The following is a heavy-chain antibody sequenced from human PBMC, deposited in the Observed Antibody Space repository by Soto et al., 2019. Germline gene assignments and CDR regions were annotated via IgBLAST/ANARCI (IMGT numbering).Heavy chain of an antibody. CDR2: IKSKADGGTT. CDR3: AKSHYPGGNFHFPDY. D-gene: IGHD1-1*01. J-gene: IGHJ4*02. Sequence: EVQLVESGGGLVKPGGSLRLSCAASGFTFINAWMSWVRQAPGKGLEWVGRIKSKADGGTTDYAAPVKGRFTISRDDSKTTLYLQMNSLRTEDTAVYYCAKSHYPGGNFHFPDYWGQGTLVTVSS. CDR1: GFTFINAW. V-gene: IGHV3-15*01.